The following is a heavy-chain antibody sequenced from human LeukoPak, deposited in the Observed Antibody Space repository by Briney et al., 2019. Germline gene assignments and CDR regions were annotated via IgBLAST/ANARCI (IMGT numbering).Heavy chain of an antibody. CDR2: IRSKAYGGTT. CDR3: TRYYYYMDV. J-gene: IGHJ6*03. CDR1: GFTFGDYA. V-gene: IGHV3-49*04. Sequence: GGSLRLSCTTSGFTFGDYAMSWVRQAPGKGLEWVGFIRSKAYGGTTEYAASVKGRFTISRDDSKSIAYLQMNSLKTEDTAVYYCTRYYYYMDVWGKGTTVTVSS.